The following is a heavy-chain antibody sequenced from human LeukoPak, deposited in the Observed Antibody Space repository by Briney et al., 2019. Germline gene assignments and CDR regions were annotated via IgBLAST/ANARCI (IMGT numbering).Heavy chain of an antibody. CDR3: ATLPRGHLFDS. CDR2: FFPEDGET. D-gene: IGHD3-10*01. V-gene: IGHV1-24*01. CDR1: GDTLTELS. J-gene: IGHJ4*02. Sequence: ASVKVSCKLSGDTLTELSMHWVRQSPGKGLEWMGGFFPEDGETIYAQKFQGRVTMTEDTSTDTAYMELSSLRSDDTAVYFCATLPRGHLFDSWGQGTLVTVSS.